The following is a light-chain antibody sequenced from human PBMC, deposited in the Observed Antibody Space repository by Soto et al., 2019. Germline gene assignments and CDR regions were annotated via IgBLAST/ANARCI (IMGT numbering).Light chain of an antibody. J-gene: IGKJ2*01. CDR1: QSVSDF. V-gene: IGKV3-11*01. CDR3: QQRSNWPYT. Sequence: EIVLTQSPATLSLSPGERVTLSCRASQSVSDFLVWYQQKSGQAPRLLIYDASKRATGIPARLSGRGSGTNFTLTISSLEPDDFVIYYCQQRSNWPYTFGQGTNLEIK. CDR2: DAS.